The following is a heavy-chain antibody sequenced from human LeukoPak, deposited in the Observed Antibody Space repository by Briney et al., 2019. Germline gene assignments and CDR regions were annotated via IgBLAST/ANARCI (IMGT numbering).Heavy chain of an antibody. J-gene: IGHJ4*02. V-gene: IGHV6-1*01. CDR1: GDSVSINSAA. Sequence: SQTLSLTCAISGDSVSINSAAWNWIRQSPSRGLEWLGGTYQRSKWYNDYAVSVKSRITINPDISKNQFSLQLNSVTPEDTAVYYCARSPSPYSSGWYFDYWGQGTLVTVSS. CDR3: ARSPSPYSSGWYFDY. D-gene: IGHD6-19*01. CDR2: TYQRSKWYN.